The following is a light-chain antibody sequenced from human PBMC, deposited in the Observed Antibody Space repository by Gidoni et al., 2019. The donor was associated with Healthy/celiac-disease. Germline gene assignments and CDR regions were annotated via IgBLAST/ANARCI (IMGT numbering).Light chain of an antibody. Sequence: EIVLTQSPGTLSLSPGERATLSCRASQSVSSSFLTWYQQRPGQAPRLLIYGASIRATGIPDRFSGSGFGTDFTLTISRLEPEDFAVYYCQQYGSSRPWTFGQXTKVEIK. CDR1: QSVSSSF. V-gene: IGKV3-20*01. CDR2: GAS. CDR3: QQYGSSRPWT. J-gene: IGKJ1*01.